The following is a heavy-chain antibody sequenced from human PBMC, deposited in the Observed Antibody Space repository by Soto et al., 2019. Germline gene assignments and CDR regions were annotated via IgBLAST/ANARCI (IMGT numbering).Heavy chain of an antibody. Sequence: ASVKVSCKASGYTFTSYYMHWVRQAPGQGLEWMGIINPSGGSTSYAQKFQGRVTMTRDTSTSTVYMELSSLRSEDTAVYYCARVSTLKITDYYYGMDVWGQGTTVTVSS. D-gene: IGHD4-4*01. CDR3: ARVSTLKITDYYYGMDV. J-gene: IGHJ6*02. CDR2: INPSGGST. V-gene: IGHV1-46*01. CDR1: GYTFTSYY.